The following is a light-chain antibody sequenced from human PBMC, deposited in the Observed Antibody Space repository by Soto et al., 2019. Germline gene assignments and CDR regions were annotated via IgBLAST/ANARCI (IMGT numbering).Light chain of an antibody. CDR1: SSDVGGYNY. CDR3: AAWDASLSGWL. CDR2: EVN. Sequence: QSVLTQPPSASGSPGQSVAISCTGTSSDVGGYNYVSWYQQHPGKAPKLMIYEVNKRPSGVPDRFSGSKSGTSASLAISGLQSEDEADYYCAAWDASLSGWLFGGGTQLTVL. J-gene: IGLJ3*02. V-gene: IGLV2-8*01.